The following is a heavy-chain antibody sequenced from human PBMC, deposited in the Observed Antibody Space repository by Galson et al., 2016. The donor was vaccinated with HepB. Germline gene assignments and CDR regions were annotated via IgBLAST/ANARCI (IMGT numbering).Heavy chain of an antibody. J-gene: IGHJ3*02. CDR3: ARPHYTSSSGNTHTFDI. V-gene: IGHV4-39*07. Sequence: SETLSLTCTVSGGSISCTSCYSWGWIRQPPGKGLEWIGSIYYTGSANYAPSLESRVTISLDTSKNQFSLKLTSVTAADTAVYYCARPHYTSSSGNTHTFDIWGQGTMVIVSS. CDR2: IYYTGSA. CDR1: GGSISCTSCYS. D-gene: IGHD6-6*01.